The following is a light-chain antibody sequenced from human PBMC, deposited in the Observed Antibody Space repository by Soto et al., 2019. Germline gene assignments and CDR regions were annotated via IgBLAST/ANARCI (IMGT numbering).Light chain of an antibody. CDR2: GAS. Sequence: EIVLTQSPGTLSLSPGERSTLSCRASQSVSSSYLAWYQQKPGQAPRLLIYGASSRATGIPDRFSGSGSGTDFTLTISRLEPEDFAVYYCQQYGSSQTFGQGT. V-gene: IGKV3-20*01. CDR3: QQYGSSQT. J-gene: IGKJ1*01. CDR1: QSVSSSY.